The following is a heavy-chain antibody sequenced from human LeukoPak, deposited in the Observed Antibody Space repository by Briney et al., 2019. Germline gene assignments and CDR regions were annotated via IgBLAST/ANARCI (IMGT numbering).Heavy chain of an antibody. CDR3: ARSYYYDSSGYYRINPFDY. CDR1: GGSISSSSYY. J-gene: IGHJ4*02. V-gene: IGHV4-39*07. CDR2: IYYSGST. D-gene: IGHD3-22*01. Sequence: SETLSLTCTVSGGSISSSSYYWGWIRQPPGKGLEWIGSIYYSGSTYYNPSLKSRVTISVDTSKNQFSLKLSSVTAADTAVYYCARSYYYDSSGYYRINPFDYWGQGTLVTVSS.